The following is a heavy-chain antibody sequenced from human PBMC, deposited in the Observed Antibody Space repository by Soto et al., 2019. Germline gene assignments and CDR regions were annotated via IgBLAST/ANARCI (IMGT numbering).Heavy chain of an antibody. D-gene: IGHD3-22*01. J-gene: IGHJ4*02. CDR1: GYTFTSNY. CDR2: ITPSGGVT. Sequence: QVQLVQSGAEVKMPGASVKLSCKASGYTFTSNYIHLVRQAPGRGLEWMGIITPSGGVTSHNYAQKFDGRVTMTVDTSTTTVYRALSRLRSEATAVYYCARDRRHSSALLEHWRKAGLVTFYS. CDR3: ARDRRHSSALLEH. V-gene: IGHV1-46*03.